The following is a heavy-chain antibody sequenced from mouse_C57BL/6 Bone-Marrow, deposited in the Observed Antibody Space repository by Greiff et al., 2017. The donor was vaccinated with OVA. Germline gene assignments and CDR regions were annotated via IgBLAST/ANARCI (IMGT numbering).Heavy chain of an antibody. D-gene: IGHD1-1*01. Sequence: EVMLQQSGAELVRPGSSVKLSCKTSGYTFTSYGINWVQQRPGQGLEWIGYIYIGNGYTEYHEKFKGKATLTSDTSYSTDYMQLSSLTSEDSAIYVCASGRTSFAYWGQGTLVTVSA. CDR3: ASGRTSFAY. CDR1: GYTFTSYG. CDR2: IYIGNGYT. V-gene: IGHV1-58*01. J-gene: IGHJ3*01.